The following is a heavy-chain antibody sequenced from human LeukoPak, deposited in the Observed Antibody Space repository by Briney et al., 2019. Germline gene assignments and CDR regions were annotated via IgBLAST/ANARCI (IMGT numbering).Heavy chain of an antibody. J-gene: IGHJ4*01. CDR2: IYSGGST. CDR3: ARGLLHYYDSSGYYYGY. Sequence: AGGSLRLSCAASGFTVSTNYMSWVRQAPGKGLEWVSVIYSGGSTYCADSVKGRFTISRDNSKNTLYLQMNNLRAEDTAVYYCARGLLHYYDSSGYYYGYWGQGTLVTVSS. CDR1: GFTVSTNY. D-gene: IGHD3-22*01. V-gene: IGHV3-66*01.